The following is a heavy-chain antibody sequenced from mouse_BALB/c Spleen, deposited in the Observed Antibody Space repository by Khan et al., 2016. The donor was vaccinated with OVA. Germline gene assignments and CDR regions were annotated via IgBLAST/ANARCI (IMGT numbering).Heavy chain of an antibody. CDR1: GYTFTSYW. V-gene: IGHV1S81*02. CDR3: ARIKKIVATYFDY. J-gene: IGHJ2*01. CDR2: TNPTNGRT. D-gene: IGHD1-1*01. Sequence: VQLQQSGSELVRPGASVKLSCKASGYTFTSYWMHWVKQRPGQGLEWFAETNPTNGRTYYNEKFKSKATLTVDKSSSTAYMLLSGPTFEDSAVYYCARIKKIVATYFDYWGQGTTLTVSS.